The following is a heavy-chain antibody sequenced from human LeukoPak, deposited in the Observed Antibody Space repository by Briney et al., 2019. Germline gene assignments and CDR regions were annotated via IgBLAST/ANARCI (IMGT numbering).Heavy chain of an antibody. CDR1: GFTFSSYW. V-gene: IGHV3-74*01. Sequence: PGGSLRLPCAASGFTFSSYWMHWVRQAPGKGLAWVSRINSDGSSTSYADSVKGRFTIPRDNAKNTLYLQMNSLRAEDTAVYYCARDIVGYYYYMDVWGKGTTVTVSS. D-gene: IGHD1-26*01. CDR3: ARDIVGYYYYMDV. CDR2: INSDGSST. J-gene: IGHJ6*03.